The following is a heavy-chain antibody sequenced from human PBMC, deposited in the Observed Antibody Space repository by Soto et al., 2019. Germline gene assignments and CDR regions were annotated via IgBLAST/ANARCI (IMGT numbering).Heavy chain of an antibody. Sequence: SAKVSCKATGYTINGYYMHWVRQDQEQGLEWMGWINPNSGGTNYAQKFQGWVTMTRDTSISTAYMELSRLRSDDTAVYYCARVLHCSSTSCYPYGMDVWGQGTTVTVSS. J-gene: IGHJ6*02. CDR3: ARVLHCSSTSCYPYGMDV. CDR1: GYTINGYY. V-gene: IGHV1-2*04. CDR2: INPNSGGT. D-gene: IGHD2-2*01.